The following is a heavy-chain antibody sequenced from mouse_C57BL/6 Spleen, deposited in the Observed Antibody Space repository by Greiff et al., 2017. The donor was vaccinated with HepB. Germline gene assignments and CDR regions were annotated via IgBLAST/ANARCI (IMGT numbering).Heavy chain of an antibody. CDR3: ARGPAWFAY. CDR2: ISSGSSTI. V-gene: IGHV5-17*01. J-gene: IGHJ3*01. CDR1: GFTFSDYG. Sequence: EVQRVESGGGLVKPGGSLKLSCAASGFTFSDYGMHWVRQAPEKGLEWVADISSGSSTIYYAETVKGRFTISRDNAKNTLFLQMTSLRSEDTAMYYCARGPAWFAYWGQGTLVTVSA.